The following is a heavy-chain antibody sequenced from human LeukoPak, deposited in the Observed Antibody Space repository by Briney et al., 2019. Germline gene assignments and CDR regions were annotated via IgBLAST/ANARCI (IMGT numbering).Heavy chain of an antibody. V-gene: IGHV3-23*01. Sequence: GGSPRLSCAASGFTFSSYAMSWVRQAPGKGLEWVSAISGSGGSTYYAGSVKGRFTISRDNSKNTLYLQMNSLRAEDTAVYYCAKDLQSSGAVDDWGQGTLVTVSS. CDR1: GFTFSSYA. D-gene: IGHD6-19*01. CDR2: ISGSGGST. CDR3: AKDLQSSGAVDD. J-gene: IGHJ4*02.